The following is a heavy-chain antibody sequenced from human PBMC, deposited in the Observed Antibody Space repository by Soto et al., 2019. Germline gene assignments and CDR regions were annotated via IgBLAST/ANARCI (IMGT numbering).Heavy chain of an antibody. D-gene: IGHD5-12*01. CDR1: GFTFSSYW. CDR3: ARDLSIVATTGTYYYYYGMDV. V-gene: IGHV3-7*04. J-gene: IGHJ6*02. Sequence: HPGGSLRLSCAASGFTFSSYWMSWVRQAPGKGLEWVANIKQDGSEKYYVDSVKGRFTISRDNAKNSLYLQMNSLRAEDTAVYYCARDLSIVATTGTYYYYYGMDVWGQGTTVTVSS. CDR2: IKQDGSEK.